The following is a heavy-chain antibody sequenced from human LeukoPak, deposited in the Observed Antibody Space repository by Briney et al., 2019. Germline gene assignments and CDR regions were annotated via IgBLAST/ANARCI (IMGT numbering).Heavy chain of an antibody. CDR3: ASPIIAAAGTDY. Sequence: ASVKVSCKASGGTFSSYAISWVRQAPGQGLEWMGGIIPIFGTANYAQKFQGRVTITADESTSTAYMELSSLRSEDTAVYYCASPIIAAAGTDYWGQGTLVTVSS. J-gene: IGHJ4*02. CDR2: IIPIFGTA. V-gene: IGHV1-69*13. D-gene: IGHD6-13*01. CDR1: GGTFSSYA.